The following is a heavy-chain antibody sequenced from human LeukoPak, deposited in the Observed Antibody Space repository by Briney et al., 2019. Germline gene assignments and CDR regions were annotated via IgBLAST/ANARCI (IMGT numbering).Heavy chain of an antibody. V-gene: IGHV3-33*01. CDR2: IWYDGSNK. CDR1: GFTFSSYG. Sequence: PGRSLRLSCAASGFTFSSYGMHWVRQAPGKGLEWVAVIWYDGSNKYYADSVKGRFTISRDNSKNTLYLQMNSLRAEDTAVYYCAREEPITIFGVVISDYGMDVWGQGTTVTVSS. J-gene: IGHJ6*02. D-gene: IGHD3-3*01. CDR3: AREEPITIFGVVISDYGMDV.